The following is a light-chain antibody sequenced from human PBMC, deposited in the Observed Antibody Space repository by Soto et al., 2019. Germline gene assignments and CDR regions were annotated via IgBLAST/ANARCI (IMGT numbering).Light chain of an antibody. V-gene: IGLV2-14*01. Sequence: QSALTQPASVSGSPGQSITISCSGTSSDIGTYDHVAWFQQFPGKTPKLMIYSVSNRPSGVSYRFSGSKSGNTASLTISGLQDEDEADYYCTSYTRSRSYVFGTGTKVTVL. CDR1: SSDIGTYDH. CDR3: TSYTRSRSYV. J-gene: IGLJ1*01. CDR2: SVS.